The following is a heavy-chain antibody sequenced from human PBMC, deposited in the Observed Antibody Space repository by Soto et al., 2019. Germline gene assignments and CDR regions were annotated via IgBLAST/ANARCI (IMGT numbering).Heavy chain of an antibody. J-gene: IGHJ6*02. CDR2: ISSSGAVI. D-gene: IGHD6-13*01. V-gene: IGHV3-11*01. CDR3: ARTKAGNFYYGMDV. Sequence: QVQLVESGGGLVKPGGSLRLSCVASGFTLSDYYLGWIRQAPGKGLEWISYISSSGAVIYYADSVKGRFTISRDNAKSTPSLQMTSLRADDTAGYYCARTKAGNFYYGMDVWGQGTTVTVSS. CDR1: GFTLSDYY.